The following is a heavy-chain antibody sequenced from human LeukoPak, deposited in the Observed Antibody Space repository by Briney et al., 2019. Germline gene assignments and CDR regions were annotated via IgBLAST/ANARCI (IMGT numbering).Heavy chain of an antibody. CDR1: GYSISSGYY. J-gene: IGHJ3*02. Sequence: SETLSLTCTVSGYSISSGYYWGWIRQPPGKGLEWIGSIYQSGSTYYNPSLKSRVTISVDTSKNQFSLKLSSVTAADTAVYYCARELYCSGGSCHSRDAFDIWGQGTMVTVSS. V-gene: IGHV4-38-2*02. CDR3: ARELYCSGGSCHSRDAFDI. D-gene: IGHD2-15*01. CDR2: IYQSGST.